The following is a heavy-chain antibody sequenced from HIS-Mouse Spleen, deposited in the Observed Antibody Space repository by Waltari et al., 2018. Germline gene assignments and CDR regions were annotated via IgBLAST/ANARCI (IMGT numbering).Heavy chain of an antibody. CDR2: IYYSGST. V-gene: IGHV4-39*07. CDR3: AREIPYSSSWYDWYFDL. CDR1: GRSIRSSSSY. Sequence: QLQLQESGPGLVTPSETLSLTCPVSGRSIRSSSSYWGWIRQPQGKGLEWIGSIYYSGSTYYNPSLKSRVTISVDTSKNQFSLKLSSVTAADTAVYYCAREIPYSSSWYDWYFDLWGRGTLVTVSS. J-gene: IGHJ2*01. D-gene: IGHD6-13*01.